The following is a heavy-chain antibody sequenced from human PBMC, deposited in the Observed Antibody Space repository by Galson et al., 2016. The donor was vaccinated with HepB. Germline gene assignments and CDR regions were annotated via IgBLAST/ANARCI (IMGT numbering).Heavy chain of an antibody. Sequence: SVKVSCKASAYVFVTHGISWVRQAPGQGLEWMAWISPYSGDTYYSHKFQGRVALTTVTSTGIAYMEMRSLRSDDTAVYYCARDKRFSCVNGVCSLGDQYFGMDVWGQGTTVIVSS. CDR1: AYVFVTHG. D-gene: IGHD2-8*01. V-gene: IGHV1-18*01. CDR3: ARDKRFSCVNGVCSLGDQYFGMDV. CDR2: ISPYSGDT. J-gene: IGHJ6*02.